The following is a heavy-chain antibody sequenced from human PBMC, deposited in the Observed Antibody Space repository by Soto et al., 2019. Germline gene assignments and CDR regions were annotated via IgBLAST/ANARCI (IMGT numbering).Heavy chain of an antibody. CDR3: ASQSPVVVEGFDI. Sequence: PGGSLRLSCAASGFTFSSYEMNWVRQAPGKGLEWVSYISSSGNTIYYADSVKGRFTISRDNAKNSLYLQMNSLRAEDTAVYYCASQSPVVVEGFDIWGQGTMVTVSS. D-gene: IGHD3-22*01. CDR1: GFTFSSYE. J-gene: IGHJ3*02. CDR2: ISSSGNTI. V-gene: IGHV3-48*03.